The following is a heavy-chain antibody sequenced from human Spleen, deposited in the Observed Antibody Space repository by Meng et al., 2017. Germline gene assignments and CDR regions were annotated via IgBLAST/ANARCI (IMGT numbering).Heavy chain of an antibody. J-gene: IGHJ5*02. CDR1: GGSFSDYS. CDR2: INHSGST. V-gene: IGHV4-34*01. CDR3: ARCLGLRYFDWSRRGRFDP. D-gene: IGHD3-9*01. Sequence: QLQQWGAGLLKPSETLSLTCGVYGGSFSDYSWSWIRQPPGKGLEWIREINHSGSTNYNPSLKSRVTISVDTSNNQFSLRLSSVTAADTAVYYCARCLGLRYFDWSRRGRFDPWGQGTLVTVSS.